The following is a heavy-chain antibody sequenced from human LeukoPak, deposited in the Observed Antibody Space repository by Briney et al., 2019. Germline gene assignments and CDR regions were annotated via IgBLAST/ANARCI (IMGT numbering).Heavy chain of an antibody. D-gene: IGHD5-18*01. Sequence: GGSLRLSCAASGFTSSDYYMSWIRQAPGKGLEWVSYISSSGSTIYYADSVKGRFTISRDNAKNSLYLQMNSLRAEDTAVYYCATNVDTAMVTARDAFDIWGQGTMVTVSS. CDR3: ATNVDTAMVTARDAFDI. V-gene: IGHV3-11*01. CDR1: GFTSSDYY. CDR2: ISSSGSTI. J-gene: IGHJ3*02.